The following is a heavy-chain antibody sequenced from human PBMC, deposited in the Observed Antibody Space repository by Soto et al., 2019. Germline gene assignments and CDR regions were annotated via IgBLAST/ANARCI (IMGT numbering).Heavy chain of an antibody. CDR3: VRDQDSMDV. D-gene: IGHD2-15*01. J-gene: IGHJ6*02. Sequence: GGSVRLSCAASGFTLNSFFMHWVRHAPGKGLMWVSRISNDGSSTTYADSVKGRFTISRDNARNTLYLQMNSLRADDTAVYFCVRDQDSMDVWGQGTTVTVSS. V-gene: IGHV3-74*01. CDR2: ISNDGSST. CDR1: GFTLNSFF.